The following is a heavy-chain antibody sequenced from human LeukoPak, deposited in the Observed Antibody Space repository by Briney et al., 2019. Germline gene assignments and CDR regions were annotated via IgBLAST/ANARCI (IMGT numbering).Heavy chain of an antibody. CDR1: GYTFTSYD. V-gene: IGHV1-8*01. D-gene: IGHD6-19*01. Sequence: ASVKVSCKASGYTFTSYDINWVRQATGQGLEWMGWMNPNSGNTGYAQKFQGRVTMTRNTSISTAYMELSSLRSEDTAVYYCTRHPQWLDPHNWFDPWGQGTLVTVSS. J-gene: IGHJ5*02. CDR2: MNPNSGNT. CDR3: TRHPQWLDPHNWFDP.